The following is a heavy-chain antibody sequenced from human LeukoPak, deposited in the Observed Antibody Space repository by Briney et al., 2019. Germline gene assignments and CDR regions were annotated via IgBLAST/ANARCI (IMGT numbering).Heavy chain of an antibody. D-gene: IGHD1-26*01. CDR3: ARIGAPSAATD. J-gene: IGHJ4*02. Sequence: GGSLRLSCAASGFTVSSNYMSWVRQAPGKGLEWVSVIYSGSSTYYADSVKGRFTISRDNAKNTLYLQMNSLRAEDTAVYYCARIGAPSAATDWGQGTLVTVSS. V-gene: IGHV3-66*01. CDR2: IYSGSST. CDR1: GFTVSSNY.